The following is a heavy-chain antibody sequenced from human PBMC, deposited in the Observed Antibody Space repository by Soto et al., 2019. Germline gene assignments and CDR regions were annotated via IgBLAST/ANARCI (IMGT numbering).Heavy chain of an antibody. CDR2: LSTYREDR. CDR3: ARISLGPAPTDAFDI. CDR1: GYTFTSYA. J-gene: IGHJ3*02. D-gene: IGHD1-26*01. V-gene: IGHV1-18*01. Sequence: ASVKVSCKASGYTFTSYAMHWVRQAPGQGLEWLGWLSTYREDRNYAQGVQDRVSMTTDTSTSTAYMELRTLISDDTAVYYCARISLGPAPTDAFDIWGQGTMVTVSS.